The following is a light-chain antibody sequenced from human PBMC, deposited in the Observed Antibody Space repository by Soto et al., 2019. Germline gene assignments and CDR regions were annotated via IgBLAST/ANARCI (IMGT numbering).Light chain of an antibody. V-gene: IGLV1-40*01. J-gene: IGLJ2*01. CDR2: ANN. CDR1: SSNIGAGYD. CDR3: QSYDSSLSGVV. Sequence: QSVLTQPPSVSGAPGQRVTISCTGSSSNIGAGYDVSWYQQLPGTAPKLLIYANNNRPSGVPDRFSGSKSGTSASLAITGLQAEDEADYYCQSYDSSLSGVVFGGGTQLTVL.